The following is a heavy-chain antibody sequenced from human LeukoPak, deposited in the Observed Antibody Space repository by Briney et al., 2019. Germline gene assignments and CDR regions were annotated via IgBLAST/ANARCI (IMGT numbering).Heavy chain of an antibody. V-gene: IGHV3-30*19. CDR3: ARVLGSYYVPNFDY. Sequence: PGRSLRLSCAASGFTFSNYGMHWVRQAPGKGLEWVALIWYDGSNKYYADSVKGRFTISRDNSKNTLYLQMNSLRAEDTAVYYCARVLGSYYVPNFDYWGQGTLVTVSS. CDR1: GFTFSNYG. CDR2: IWYDGSNK. J-gene: IGHJ4*02. D-gene: IGHD3-10*01.